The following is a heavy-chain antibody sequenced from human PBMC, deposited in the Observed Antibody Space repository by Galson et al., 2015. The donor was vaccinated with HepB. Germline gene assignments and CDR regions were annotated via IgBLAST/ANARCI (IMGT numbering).Heavy chain of an antibody. Sequence: SVKVSCKASGGTFSSYTISWVRQVPGQGLEWMGRIIPILGIANYAQKFQGRVTITADKSTSTAYMELSSLRSEDTAVYYCASYLTYYYDSSGYYGGGGDDYWGQGTLVTVSS. CDR3: ASYLTYYYDSSGYYGGGGDDY. D-gene: IGHD3-22*01. J-gene: IGHJ4*02. CDR1: GGTFSSYT. V-gene: IGHV1-69*02. CDR2: IIPILGIA.